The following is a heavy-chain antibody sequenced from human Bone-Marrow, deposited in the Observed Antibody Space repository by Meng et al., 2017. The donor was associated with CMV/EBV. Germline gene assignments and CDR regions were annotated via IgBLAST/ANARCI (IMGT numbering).Heavy chain of an antibody. D-gene: IGHD6-6*01. CDR3: ARDGLYSSSHFDY. CDR1: EFTFTGYY. CDR2: INPNSGGT. Sequence: VPLGPHGAKGSKPGASVQASSNASEFTFTGYYRHWVRQAPGQGLEWMGWINPNSGGTNYAQKFQGGVTMTRDTSISTAYMELSRLRSDDTAVYYCARDGLYSSSHFDYWGQGTLVTVSS. V-gene: IGHV1-2*02. J-gene: IGHJ4*02.